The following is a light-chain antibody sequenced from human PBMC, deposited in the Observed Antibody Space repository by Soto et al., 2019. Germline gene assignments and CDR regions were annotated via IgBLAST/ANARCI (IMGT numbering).Light chain of an antibody. V-gene: IGKV3-15*01. CDR3: QQYNNWPPL. Sequence: EIVMTQSPVTLSVSPGERATLSCRASQSLSTDLAWYQQKPGQSPRLLIYGAFTRATGIPARFSGSGSGTEFTLTISSLQSEDFAVYYCQQYNNWPPLFGQGTKLEIK. CDR1: QSLSTD. J-gene: IGKJ2*01. CDR2: GAF.